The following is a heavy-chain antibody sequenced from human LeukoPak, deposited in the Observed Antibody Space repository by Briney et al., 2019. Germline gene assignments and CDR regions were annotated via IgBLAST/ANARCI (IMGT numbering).Heavy chain of an antibody. CDR1: GFTFSSYG. D-gene: IGHD3-3*01. J-gene: IGHJ3*02. CDR2: ISYDGSNK. V-gene: IGHV3-30*03. CDR3: ASNITPTDAFDI. Sequence: PGRSLRLSCAASGFTFSSYGMHWVRQAPGKGLEWVAVISYDGSNKYYADSVKGRFTISRDNSKNTLYLQMNSLRAEDTAVYYCASNITPTDAFDIWGQGTMVTVSS.